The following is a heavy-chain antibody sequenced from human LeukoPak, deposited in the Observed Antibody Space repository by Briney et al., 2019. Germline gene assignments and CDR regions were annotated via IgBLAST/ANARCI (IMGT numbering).Heavy chain of an antibody. V-gene: IGHV3-33*06. D-gene: IGHD5-12*01. CDR1: GFTFSSYG. J-gene: IGHJ4*02. CDR3: AKGRGYSGYQKVDY. CDR2: IWYDGSNK. Sequence: AGGSLRLSCAASGFTFSSYGMHWVRQAPGKGLEWVAVIWYDGSNKYYADSVKGRFTISRDNSKNTLYLQMNSLRAEDTAVYYCAKGRGYSGYQKVDYWGQGTLSPSPQ.